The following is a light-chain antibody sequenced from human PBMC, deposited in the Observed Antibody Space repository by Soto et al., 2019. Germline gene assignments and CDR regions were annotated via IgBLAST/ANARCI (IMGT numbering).Light chain of an antibody. J-gene: IGKJ2*01. V-gene: IGKV3-20*01. CDR1: QSVSSSY. Sequence: ETVLTQSPGTLSLSPGERATLSCRASQSVSSSYLAWYQQKPGQAPRLLIYGTSSRATGIADRFSGSGSVTDFTLPISRLEPEDFAVYYCQQYAISMYTFGQGTKLEIK. CDR3: QQYAISMYT. CDR2: GTS.